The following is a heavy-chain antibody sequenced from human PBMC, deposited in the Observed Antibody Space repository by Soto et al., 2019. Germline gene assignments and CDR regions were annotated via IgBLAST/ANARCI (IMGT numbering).Heavy chain of an antibody. V-gene: IGHV1-2*02. D-gene: IGHD4-17*01. J-gene: IGHJ5*02. CDR2: INPNSGGT. Sequence: ASVKVSCKASGYTFTGYYMHWVRQAPGQGLEWMGWINPNSGGTNYAQKFQGRVTMTRDTSISTAYMELSRLRSDDTAVYYCARTHYGDSPNWFDPWGQGTLVTVSS. CDR1: GYTFTGYY. CDR3: ARTHYGDSPNWFDP.